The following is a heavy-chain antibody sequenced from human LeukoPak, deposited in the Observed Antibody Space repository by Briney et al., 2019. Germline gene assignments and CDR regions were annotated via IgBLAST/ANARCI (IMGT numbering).Heavy chain of an antibody. J-gene: IGHJ5*02. Sequence: GGSLRLSCTPSGLIFSSYGMHWVRQAPGKGLEWVSLIITDGSTFYADSVKSRFAISRDNSKNTLYFQMNSLRDDDTAVYYCVSWIALKPSWVQGSLVTVSS. CDR2: IITDGST. CDR1: GLIFSSYG. CDR3: VSWIALKPS. D-gene: IGHD2-21*01. V-gene: IGHV3-NL1*01.